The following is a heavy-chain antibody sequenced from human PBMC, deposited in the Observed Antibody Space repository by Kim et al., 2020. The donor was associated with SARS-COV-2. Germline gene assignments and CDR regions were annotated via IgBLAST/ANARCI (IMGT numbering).Heavy chain of an antibody. CDR2: ISRSSSYT. J-gene: IGHJ6*02. D-gene: IGHD5-18*01. V-gene: IGHV3-11*03. Sequence: GGSLRLSCAASGFTFSDFYMSWMRQAPGKGLEWVSDISRSSSYTNYADSVKGRFTISRDNAKNSLYLQMKSLRAEDTAVYYCASGVGYSYGRYYGFDVWGQGTTVTVSS. CDR1: GFTFSDFY. CDR3: ASGVGYSYGRYYGFDV.